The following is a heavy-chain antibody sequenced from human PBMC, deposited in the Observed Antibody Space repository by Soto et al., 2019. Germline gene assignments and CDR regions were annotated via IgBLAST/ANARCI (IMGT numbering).Heavy chain of an antibody. CDR1: GFTFSSYS. J-gene: IGHJ6*03. CDR2: ISSSSSTI. CDR3: ASTSRGWGGYYYYMDV. D-gene: IGHD6-19*01. Sequence: EVQLVESGGGLVQPGGSLRLSCAASGFTFSSYSMNWVRQAPGKGLEWVSYISSSSSTIYYADSVKGRFTISRDNAKNSLYLQTNSLRAEDTAVYYCASTSRGWGGYYYYMDVWGKGTTVTVS. V-gene: IGHV3-48*01.